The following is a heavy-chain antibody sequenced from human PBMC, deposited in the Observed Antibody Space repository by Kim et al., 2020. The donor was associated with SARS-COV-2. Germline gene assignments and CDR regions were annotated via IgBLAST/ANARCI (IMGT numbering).Heavy chain of an antibody. Sequence: SETLSLTCAVYGGSFSGYYWSWIRQPPGKGLEWIGEINHSGSTNYNPSLKSRVTISVDTSKNQFSLKLSSVTAADTAVYYCARGRRGTMVRGVIITNYYYYGMDVWGQGTTVTVSS. CDR1: GGSFSGYY. J-gene: IGHJ6*02. CDR2: INHSGST. CDR3: ARGRRGTMVRGVIITNYYYYGMDV. V-gene: IGHV4-34*01. D-gene: IGHD3-10*01.